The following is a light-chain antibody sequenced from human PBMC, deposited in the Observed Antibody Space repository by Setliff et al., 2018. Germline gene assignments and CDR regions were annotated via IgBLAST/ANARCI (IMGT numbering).Light chain of an antibody. CDR3: QQYYSTPPT. V-gene: IGKV4-1*01. CDR1: QNVLCSSNNNNY. CDR2: WAS. Sequence: DIVMTQSPDSLAVSLGERATINCKSSQNVLCSSNNNNYLGCYQQKPGQPPKLLIYWASTRESGVPDRFSGSGSGTDFTLTISSLQAEDVAVYYCQQYYSTPPTFGQGTKVDIK. J-gene: IGKJ1*01.